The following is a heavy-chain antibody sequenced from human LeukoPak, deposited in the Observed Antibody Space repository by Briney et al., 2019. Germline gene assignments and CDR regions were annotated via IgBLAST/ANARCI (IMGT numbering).Heavy chain of an antibody. Sequence: GGSLRLSCVASGFSFSTYEMNWVRQAPGKGLEWVAYISTSGSSVYYADSLKGRFTVSRDNAKSSLFLQVDSLTVADTAVYYCARVGREVTTGYFDDWGQGTLGAVSS. D-gene: IGHD2-21*02. CDR3: ARVGREVTTGYFDD. CDR1: GFSFSTYE. V-gene: IGHV3-48*03. CDR2: ISTSGSSV. J-gene: IGHJ4*02.